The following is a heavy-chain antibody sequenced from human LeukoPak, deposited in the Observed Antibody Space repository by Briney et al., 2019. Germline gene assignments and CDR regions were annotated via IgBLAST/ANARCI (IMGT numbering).Heavy chain of an antibody. CDR1: GFTFSSYG. V-gene: IGHV3-30*02. CDR2: IRYDGTNK. J-gene: IGHJ4*02. D-gene: IGHD3-10*01. CDR3: ARDSPVGSGSYYHLDY. Sequence: PGGSLRLSCAASGFTFSSYGMHWVRQAPGKGLEWVAFIRYDGTNKYYADSVKGRFTISRDNSKNTLYLQMNSLRAEDTAVYYCARDSPVGSGSYYHLDYWGQGTLVTVSS.